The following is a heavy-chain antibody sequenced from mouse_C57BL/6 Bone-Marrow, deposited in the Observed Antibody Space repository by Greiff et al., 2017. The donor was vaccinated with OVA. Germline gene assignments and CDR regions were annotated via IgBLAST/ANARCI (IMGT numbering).Heavy chain of an antibody. D-gene: IGHD2-3*01. J-gene: IGHJ4*01. CDR2: IYPRSGNT. CDR1: GYTFTSYG. CDR3: ARWEWLLRDYAMDY. Sequence: QVQLQQSGAELARPGASVKLSCKASGYTFTSYGISWVKQRTGQGLEWIGEIYPRSGNTYYNEKFKGKATLTADKSSSTAYMELRSLTSADSAVYFCARWEWLLRDYAMDYWGQGTSVTVSS. V-gene: IGHV1-81*01.